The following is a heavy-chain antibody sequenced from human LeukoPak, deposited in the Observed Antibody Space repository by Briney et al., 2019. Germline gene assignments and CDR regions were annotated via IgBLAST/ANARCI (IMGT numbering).Heavy chain of an antibody. Sequence: SETLSLTRSVSGGSINNYYWSWIRQPPGRGLEWIGYIYYSGSTSYNPFLKSRLTISVDTSNNQFSLKLRSVTAADTGVYFCARGGRSASAYYYMDVWGRGTTVTVSS. CDR1: GGSINNYY. D-gene: IGHD2-2*01. V-gene: IGHV4-59*12. J-gene: IGHJ6*03. CDR2: IYYSGST. CDR3: ARGGRSASAYYYMDV.